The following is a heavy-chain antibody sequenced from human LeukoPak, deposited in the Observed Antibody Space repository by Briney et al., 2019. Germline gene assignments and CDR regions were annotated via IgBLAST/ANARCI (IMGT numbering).Heavy chain of an antibody. V-gene: IGHV3-33*01. J-gene: IGHJ4*02. CDR3: ARDLGGDCVFDY. CDR1: GFTFSSYG. D-gene: IGHD1-26*01. Sequence: GRSLRLSCAASGFTFSSYGMRWVRQAPGKGLEWVAVMWYDGSNEYYADSEKGRFTISRDNSKNTLYLEMNSLRAEDTAVYYCARDLGGDCVFDYWGQGTLVTVSS. CDR2: MWYDGSNE.